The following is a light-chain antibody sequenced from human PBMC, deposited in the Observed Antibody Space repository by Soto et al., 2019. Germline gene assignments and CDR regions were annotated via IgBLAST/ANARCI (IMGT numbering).Light chain of an antibody. CDR2: DVS. CDR1: SSDVGSYNY. CDR3: SSYTSSNSYV. V-gene: IGLV2-14*01. J-gene: IGLJ1*01. Sequence: QSALTQPASVSGSPGQSITISCTGTSSDVGSYNYVSWYQQHPGKAPKLMIYDVSNRPSGVSNRFSGSKSGNTASLTIYGLQAEDEADYYCSSYTSSNSYVFGTGTKLTVL.